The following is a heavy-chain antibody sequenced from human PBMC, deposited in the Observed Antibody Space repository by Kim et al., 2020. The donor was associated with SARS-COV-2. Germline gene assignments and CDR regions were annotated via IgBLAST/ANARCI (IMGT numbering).Heavy chain of an antibody. CDR1: GGSFSGYY. V-gene: IGHV4-34*01. CDR2: INHSGST. J-gene: IGHJ5*02. Sequence: SETLSLTCAVYGGSFSGYYWSWIRQPPGKGLEWIGEINHSGSTNYNPSLKSRVTISVDTSKNQFSLKLSSVTAADTAVYYCAIVSQQLVYGNWFDPWGQGTLVTVSS. CDR3: AIVSQQLVYGNWFDP. D-gene: IGHD6-13*01.